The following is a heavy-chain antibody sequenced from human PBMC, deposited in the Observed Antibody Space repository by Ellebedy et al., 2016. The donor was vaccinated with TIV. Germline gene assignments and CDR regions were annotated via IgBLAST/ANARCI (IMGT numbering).Heavy chain of an antibody. CDR2: IKSQTDGGTA. J-gene: IGHJ4*02. V-gene: IGHV3-15*01. Sequence: GGSLRLXXAASGFTFNSAWMSWVRQAPGKGLEWVGRIKSQTDGGTADYAAPVKGRFIISRDDSKTTLYLQMNSLTLEDTAVYYRSTLDNYGGNTPFDFWGQGSLVTVSS. D-gene: IGHD4-23*01. CDR3: STLDNYGGNTPFDF. CDR1: GFTFNSAW.